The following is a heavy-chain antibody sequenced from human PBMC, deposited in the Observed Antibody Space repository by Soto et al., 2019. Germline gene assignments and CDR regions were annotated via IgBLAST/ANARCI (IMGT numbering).Heavy chain of an antibody. V-gene: IGHV3-33*08. D-gene: IGHD2-21*02. CDR1: GFTFSSYG. Sequence: GSLRLSCAASGFTFSSYGMHWVRQAPGKGLEWVAVIWYDGSNKYYADSVKGRFTISRDNSKNTLYLQMNSLRAEDTAVYYCARDPSVTGEQFDYLGQGTLVTVSS. J-gene: IGHJ4*02. CDR2: IWYDGSNK. CDR3: ARDPSVTGEQFDY.